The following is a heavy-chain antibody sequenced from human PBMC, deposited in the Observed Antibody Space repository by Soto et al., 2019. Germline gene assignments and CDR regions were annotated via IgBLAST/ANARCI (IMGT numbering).Heavy chain of an antibody. J-gene: IGHJ5*02. CDR1: GFTFSDYY. CDR3: ARDPPDYDFWSGYYTRGWNNWCDP. D-gene: IGHD3-3*01. Sequence: GGSLRLSCAASGFTFSDYYMSWIRQAPGKGLEWVSYISSSGSTIYYADSVKGRFTISRDNAKNSLYLQMNSLRAEDTAVYYCARDPPDYDFWSGYYTRGWNNWCDPWGQETLVTVSS. V-gene: IGHV3-11*01. CDR2: ISSSGSTI.